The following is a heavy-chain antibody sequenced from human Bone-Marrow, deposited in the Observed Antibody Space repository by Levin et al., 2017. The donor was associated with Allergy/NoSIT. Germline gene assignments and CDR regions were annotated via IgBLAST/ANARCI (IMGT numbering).Heavy chain of an antibody. V-gene: IGHV3-30-3*01. J-gene: IGHJ3*02. CDR3: ARELCSGGSCYPDAFDI. CDR2: ISYDGSNK. Sequence: TGGSLRLSCAASGFTSSSYAMHWVRQAPGKGLEWVAVISYDGSNKYYADSVKGRFTISRDNSKNTLYLQMNSLRAEDTAVYYCARELCSGGSCYPDAFDIWGQGTMVTVSS. D-gene: IGHD2-15*01. CDR1: GFTSSSYA.